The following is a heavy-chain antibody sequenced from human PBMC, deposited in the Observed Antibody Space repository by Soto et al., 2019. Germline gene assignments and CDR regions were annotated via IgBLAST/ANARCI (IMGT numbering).Heavy chain of an antibody. CDR3: AKDRVYCSCGSCYKGYYFDY. V-gene: IGHV3-23*01. D-gene: IGHD2-15*01. CDR1: VFTFSSYA. J-gene: IGHJ4*02. CDR2: ISGSGGST. Sequence: LRLSFAASVFTFSSYAMSWVRQAPGNGLEWGSAISGSGGSTYYADSVKGRFTISRDNSKNTLYLQMNSLRAEDTAVYYCAKDRVYCSCGSCYKGYYFDYWGQGTLVAVYS.